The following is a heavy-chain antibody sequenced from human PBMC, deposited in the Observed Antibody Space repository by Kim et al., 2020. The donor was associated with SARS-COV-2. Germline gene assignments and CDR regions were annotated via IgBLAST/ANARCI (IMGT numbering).Heavy chain of an antibody. Sequence: KGRFPISRDNSKNTLYLQRNSLRAEDTAVYYCAKTSSGSYYSDYYYGMDVWGQGTTVTVSS. J-gene: IGHJ6*02. V-gene: IGHV3-23*01. CDR3: AKTSSGSYYSDYYYGMDV. D-gene: IGHD1-26*01.